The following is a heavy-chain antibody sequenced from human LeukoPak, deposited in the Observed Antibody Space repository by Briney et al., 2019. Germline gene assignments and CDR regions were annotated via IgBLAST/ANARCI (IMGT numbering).Heavy chain of an antibody. CDR1: GFTFSSYV. J-gene: IGHJ4*02. D-gene: IGHD1-1*01. CDR2: LRGNGDT. Sequence: GGSLTLSCAASGFTFSSYVMSWVGEAPARGVEGVTSLRGNGDTFYADSVNGRFTPSRDESRNTVYLQLNSLGVEAAAVYYCAKASWVSNADAVLWGQGTVVTVSS. CDR3: AKASWVSNADAVL. V-gene: IGHV3-23*01.